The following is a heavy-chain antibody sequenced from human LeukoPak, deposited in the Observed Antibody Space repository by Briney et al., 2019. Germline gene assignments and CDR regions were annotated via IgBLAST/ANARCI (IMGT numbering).Heavy chain of an antibody. J-gene: IGHJ4*02. V-gene: IGHV3-7*01. Sequence: XWVANIKQDGSEKYYVDSVKGRFTISRDNAKNSLYLQMNSLRAEDTAVYYCARVSIAAAGSDYWGQGTLVTVSS. D-gene: IGHD6-13*01. CDR3: ARVSIAAAGSDY. CDR2: IKQDGSEK.